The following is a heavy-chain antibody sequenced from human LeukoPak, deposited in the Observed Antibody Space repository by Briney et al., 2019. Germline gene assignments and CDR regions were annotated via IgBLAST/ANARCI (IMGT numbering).Heavy chain of an antibody. CDR3: VRDRFYAMDV. CDR1: GFTFSSSW. CDR2: INHDGSTT. Sequence: GGSLRLSCAASGFTFSSSWMHWVRQAPGKGLVWVSRINHDGSTTNYVDSVKGRFTISRDNAKNTLYLQMNSLRAEDTAVFYCVRDRFYAMDVWGQGTTVTVSS. V-gene: IGHV3-74*01. J-gene: IGHJ6*02.